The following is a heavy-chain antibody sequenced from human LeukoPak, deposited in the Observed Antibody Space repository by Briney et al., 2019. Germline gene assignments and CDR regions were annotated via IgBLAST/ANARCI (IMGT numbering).Heavy chain of an antibody. D-gene: IGHD3-3*01. J-gene: IGHJ4*02. V-gene: IGHV3-74*01. CDR2: INSDGSST. Sequence: PGGSLRLSCAASGFTFSSYGMHWVRQAPGKGLVWVSRINSDGSSTSYADSVKGRFTISRDNAKNTLYLQMNSLRAEDTAVYYCARAYYDFWSGYYGEPYYFDYWGQGTLVTVSS. CDR3: ARAYYDFWSGYYGEPYYFDY. CDR1: GFTFSSYG.